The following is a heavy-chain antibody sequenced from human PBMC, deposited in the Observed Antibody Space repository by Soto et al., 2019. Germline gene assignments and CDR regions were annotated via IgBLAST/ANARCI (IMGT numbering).Heavy chain of an antibody. CDR1: GGSFSSYA. CDR3: ARAGSLSGNHAFDI. D-gene: IGHD3-9*01. V-gene: IGHV1-69*06. Sequence: QVQLVQSGAEVKKPGSSVKVSCKASGGSFSSYAISWVRQAPVQGLEWMGGIIPIFGAPTYAQKFQGRVTLIADKATSTSYRELSSLRSEDTALYYCARAGSLSGNHAFDIWGQGTLVPVSS. CDR2: IIPIFGAP. J-gene: IGHJ3*02.